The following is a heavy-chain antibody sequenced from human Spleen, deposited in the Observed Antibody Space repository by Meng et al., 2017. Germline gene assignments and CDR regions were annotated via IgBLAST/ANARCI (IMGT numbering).Heavy chain of an antibody. CDR1: GGSVSSGSYY. D-gene: IGHD6-6*01. CDR3: ARSSTSPASYFFDY. CDR2: IYYSGST. Sequence: LQESGPRRVGPSETLSLTCTVSGGSVSSGSYYWSWIRQPPGKGLEWIGHIYYSGSTNYNPSLKSRVTISVDTSKNQFSLKLSSVTAADTAVYFCARSSTSPASYFFDYWGQGTLVTVSS. V-gene: IGHV4-61*01. J-gene: IGHJ4*02.